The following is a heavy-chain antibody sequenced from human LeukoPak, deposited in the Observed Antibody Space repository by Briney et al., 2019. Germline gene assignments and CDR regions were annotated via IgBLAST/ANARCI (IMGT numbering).Heavy chain of an antibody. Sequence: PSETLSLTCTVSGGSISSYYWSWIRQPPGKGLEWIGYIYYSGSTNYNPSLKSRVTISVDTSKNQFSLKLSSVTAADTAVYYCASVDFWSGYYVWGQGTLVTVSS. J-gene: IGHJ4*02. CDR2: IYYSGST. CDR3: ASVDFWSGYYV. D-gene: IGHD3-3*01. V-gene: IGHV4-59*12. CDR1: GGSISSYY.